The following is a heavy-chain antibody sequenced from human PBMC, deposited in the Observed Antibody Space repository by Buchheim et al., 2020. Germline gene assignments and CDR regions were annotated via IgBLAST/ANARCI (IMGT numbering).Heavy chain of an antibody. Sequence: QVQLVQSGAEVRKPGASVKISCKASGYSFISFAIHWVRQAPGQGLEWMGWVNAGNGNTGYSQNFQGRVSITEDKTASTASMELKSLTSEDTAVYYCARTFPFDYWGQGTL. CDR2: VNAGNGNT. CDR1: GYSFISFA. D-gene: IGHD3-3*02. CDR3: ARTFPFDY. J-gene: IGHJ4*02. V-gene: IGHV1-3*01.